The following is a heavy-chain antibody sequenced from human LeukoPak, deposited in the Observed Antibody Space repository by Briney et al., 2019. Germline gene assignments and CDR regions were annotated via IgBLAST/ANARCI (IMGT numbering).Heavy chain of an antibody. J-gene: IGHJ3*02. V-gene: IGHV4-31*03. CDR3: ARDVEFGYSGSPWRAFDI. CDR2: IYYSGST. Sequence: PSQTLSLTCTVSGGSISSGGYYWSWIRQHPGKGLEWIGCIYYSGSTYYNPSLKSRVTISVDASKNQFSLKLSSVTAADTAVYYCARDVEFGYSGSPWRAFDIWGQGTMVTVSS. CDR1: GGSISSGGYY. D-gene: IGHD1-26*01.